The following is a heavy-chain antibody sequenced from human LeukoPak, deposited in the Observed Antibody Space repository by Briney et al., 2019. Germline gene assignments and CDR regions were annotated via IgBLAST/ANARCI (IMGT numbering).Heavy chain of an antibody. CDR3: ARNLDSYGTYYFDY. J-gene: IGHJ4*02. V-gene: IGHV1-18*01. D-gene: IGHD5-18*01. CDR2: ISAYNGNT. CDR1: GYTFSSYG. Sequence: ASVKVSGNASGYTFSSYGISWVRQAPGQGLKWMGWISAYNGNTNYAQKLQGRVTMTTDTSTSTAYMELRSLRSDDTAVYYCARNLDSYGTYYFDYWGQGTLVTVSS.